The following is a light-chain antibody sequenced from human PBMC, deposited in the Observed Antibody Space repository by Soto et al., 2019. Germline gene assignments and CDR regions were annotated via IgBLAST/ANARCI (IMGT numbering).Light chain of an antibody. Sequence: MTQSPATMSASPGEGVTPSCGGSQSVSSNLAWYQQRFGQAPRLLVYGASVRATGSPVRFRGSGSGTEFSLTISNLKSADFAAYYGQQYNNWLSITFGHGTKLEIK. CDR2: GAS. V-gene: IGKV3-15*01. J-gene: IGKJ5*01. CDR3: QQYNNWLSIT. CDR1: QSVSSN.